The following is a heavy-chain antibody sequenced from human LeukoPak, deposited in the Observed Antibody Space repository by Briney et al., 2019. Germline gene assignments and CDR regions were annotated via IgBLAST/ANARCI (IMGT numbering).Heavy chain of an antibody. D-gene: IGHD3-9*01. V-gene: IGHV1-18*01. CDR2: ISVYNGNT. CDR3: ARDGYYDILTGYYGYYYYGMDV. CDR1: GYTFTSYG. J-gene: IGHJ6*02. Sequence: ASVKVSCKASGYTFTSYGISWVRQAPGQGLEWMGWISVYNGNTNYAQKFQGRVTMTTDTSTSTAYMELRSLISDDTAVYYCARDGYYDILTGYYGYYYYGMDVWGQGTTVTVSS.